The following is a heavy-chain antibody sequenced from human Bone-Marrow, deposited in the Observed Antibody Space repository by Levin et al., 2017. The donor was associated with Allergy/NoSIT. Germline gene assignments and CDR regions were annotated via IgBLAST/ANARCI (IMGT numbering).Heavy chain of an antibody. CDR3: ARDAGDDTAGYYFDS. D-gene: IGHD3-22*01. Sequence: SCAASGFTFSGYVIHWVRQAPGKGLEWVALVWFDGSTTYYADSVKGRFTISRDNSKNTLHLQMNSLRAEDTAVYYCARDAGDDTAGYYFDSWGPGTVVTVSS. CDR1: GFTFSGYV. J-gene: IGHJ4*02. V-gene: IGHV3-33*01. CDR2: VWFDGSTT.